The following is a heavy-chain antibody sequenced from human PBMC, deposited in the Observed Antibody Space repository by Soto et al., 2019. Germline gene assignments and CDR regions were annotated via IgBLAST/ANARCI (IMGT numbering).Heavy chain of an antibody. CDR3: ARGGGGGLFEH. CDR1: GFPFSYYY. J-gene: IGHJ4*02. V-gene: IGHV3-11*06. CDR2: ISPKSTYR. D-gene: IGHD2-21*01. Sequence: GGSLRLSCATSGFPFSYYYMSWIRQSPGKGLEWLSHISPKSTYRNYADSVKGRFTISRDNTKSSLFLQMNSLGVEDTAVYYCARGGGGGLFEHWGQGVLVTVSS.